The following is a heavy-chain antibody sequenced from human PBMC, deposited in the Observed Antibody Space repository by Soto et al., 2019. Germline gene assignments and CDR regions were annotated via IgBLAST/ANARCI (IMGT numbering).Heavy chain of an antibody. CDR2: IYYTGNT. D-gene: IGHD1-1*01. CDR1: GGSISSYY. CDR3: ARAAYNVDY. Sequence: QVQLQESGPGLVKPSETLSLTCTVSGGSISSYYWNWIRQPPGKGLEWIGYIYYTGNTNYSPSLKSRVTISADTSKNQFSLKLSSVTAADTAVYYCARAAYNVDYWGQGTLVTVSS. J-gene: IGHJ4*02. V-gene: IGHV4-59*01.